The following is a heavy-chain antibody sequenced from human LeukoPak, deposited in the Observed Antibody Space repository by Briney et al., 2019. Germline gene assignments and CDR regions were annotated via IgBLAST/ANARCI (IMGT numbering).Heavy chain of an antibody. CDR3: ARGRGYGAYDWNDY. D-gene: IGHD5-12*01. CDR2: IHSGGAT. J-gene: IGHJ4*02. V-gene: IGHV3-53*01. CDR1: VFPVSNNY. Sequence: VGSLRLSRAASVFPVSNNYMSWVRQAPGKGLEWGSVIHSGGATYYADSVKGRFTISRDNSKNTLYLQMNTLRAEDTAVYYCARGRGYGAYDWNDYWGQGSLVTVSS.